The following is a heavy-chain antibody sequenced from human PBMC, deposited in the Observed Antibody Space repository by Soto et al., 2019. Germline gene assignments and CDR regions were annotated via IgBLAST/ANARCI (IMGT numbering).Heavy chain of an antibody. Sequence: SETLSLTCSVSGGSLNSDGFYWSWVRQLPGKGLEWMGYIYYSGYTYYNPSLQSRITMSVDASKNQLTLRLRSVTAADTAVYYCARTSYSSSPFYYFMDVWGQGTTVTVS. D-gene: IGHD6-6*01. CDR2: IYYSGYT. J-gene: IGHJ6*02. CDR3: ARTSYSSSPFYYFMDV. V-gene: IGHV4-31*03. CDR1: GGSLNSDGFY.